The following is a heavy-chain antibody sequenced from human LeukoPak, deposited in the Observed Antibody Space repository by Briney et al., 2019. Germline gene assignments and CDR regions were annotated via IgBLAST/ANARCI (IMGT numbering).Heavy chain of an antibody. J-gene: IGHJ4*02. CDR3: AKDISTVTTLNFDY. CDR1: GFTFDDYA. Sequence: GGSLRLSCAASGFTFDDYAMHWVRQAPGKGLEWVSGISWNSGSISYADSVKGRFTISRDNAKNSLYLQMNSLRAEDTALYYCAKDISTVTTLNFDYWGQGTLVTVSS. V-gene: IGHV3-9*01. D-gene: IGHD4-17*01. CDR2: ISWNSGSI.